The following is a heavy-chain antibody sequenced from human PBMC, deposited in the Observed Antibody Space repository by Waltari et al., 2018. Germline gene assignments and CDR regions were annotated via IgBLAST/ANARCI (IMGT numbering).Heavy chain of an antibody. CDR1: GYTFTGHY. V-gene: IGHV1-2*02. CDR3: ARVSMVRGISYYYFMDV. D-gene: IGHD3-10*01. J-gene: IGHJ6*03. Sequence: QVQLVQSGAEVKKPGASVQVSCKASGYTFTGHYTHWVRQAPEQGLAWLVWLHPDNSDTNYAQKFQGRVTMTRDTSISTAFMELTGLMSDDTAVYYCARVSMVRGISYYYFMDVWCKGTTVSVSS. CDR2: LHPDNSDT.